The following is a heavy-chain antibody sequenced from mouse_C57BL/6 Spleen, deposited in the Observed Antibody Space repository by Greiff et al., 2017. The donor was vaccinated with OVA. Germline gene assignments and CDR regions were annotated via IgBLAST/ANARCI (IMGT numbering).Heavy chain of an antibody. CDR1: GYTFTDYY. V-gene: IGHV1-26*01. CDR3: ARGSIYYDYDDAMDY. J-gene: IGHJ4*01. CDR2: INPNNGGT. D-gene: IGHD2-4*01. Sequence: VQLQQSGPELVKPGASVKISCKASGYTFTDYYMNWVKQSHGKSLEWIGDINPNNGGTSYNQKFKGKATLTVDKSSSTAYMELRSLTSEDSAVYYCARGSIYYDYDDAMDYWGQGTSVTVSS.